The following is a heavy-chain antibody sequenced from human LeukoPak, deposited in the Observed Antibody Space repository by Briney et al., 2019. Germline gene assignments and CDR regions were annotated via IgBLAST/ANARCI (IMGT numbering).Heavy chain of an antibody. CDR3: ARDPTIFGVVIVPDY. Sequence: GGSLRLSCAASGFTFSSYWMSWVRQAPGKGLEWVANIKQDGSEKYYVDSVKGRFTISRDNAKNSLYLQMNSLRAENTAVYYCARDPTIFGVVIVPDYWGQGTLVTVSS. CDR2: IKQDGSEK. J-gene: IGHJ4*02. CDR1: GFTFSSYW. V-gene: IGHV3-7*01. D-gene: IGHD3-3*01.